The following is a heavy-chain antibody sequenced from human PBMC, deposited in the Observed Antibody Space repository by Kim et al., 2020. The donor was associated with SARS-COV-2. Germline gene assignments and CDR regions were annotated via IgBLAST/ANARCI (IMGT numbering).Heavy chain of an antibody. J-gene: IGHJ6*04. V-gene: IGHV3-23*01. Sequence: ADSVRGRLTLSKGNSKNTLYLQMNSLRAEDTAVYSCATSPSVPAAEVEVWGKGTTVTVSS. CDR3: ATSPSVPAAEVEV. D-gene: IGHD2-2*01.